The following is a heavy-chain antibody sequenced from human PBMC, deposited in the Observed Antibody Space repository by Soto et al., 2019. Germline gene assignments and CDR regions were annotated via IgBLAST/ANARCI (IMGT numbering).Heavy chain of an antibody. Sequence: PGESLKISCKGSGYSFTSYWIGWVRQMPGKGLEWMGIIYPGDSDTRYSPSFQGQVTISANKSISTAYLQWSSLKASDTAMYYCARVPVFWSGYYYMDVWGKGTTVTVSS. CDR3: ARVPVFWSGYYYMDV. CDR2: IYPGDSDT. CDR1: GYSFTSYW. D-gene: IGHD3-3*01. V-gene: IGHV5-51*01. J-gene: IGHJ6*03.